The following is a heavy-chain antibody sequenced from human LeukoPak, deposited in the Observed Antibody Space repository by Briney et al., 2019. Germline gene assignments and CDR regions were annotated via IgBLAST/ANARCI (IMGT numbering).Heavy chain of an antibody. Sequence: GGSLRLFSAASGFTFNSYSMNWVRQAPGKGLEWVSSISSSSSYIYYADSVKGRFTISRDNGKNSLYLQMNSLRAEDTAVYYCARDRGYSGYDLYYFDYWGQGTLVTVSS. CDR2: ISSSSSYI. D-gene: IGHD5-12*01. CDR3: ARDRGYSGYDLYYFDY. J-gene: IGHJ4*02. CDR1: GFTFNSYS. V-gene: IGHV3-21*01.